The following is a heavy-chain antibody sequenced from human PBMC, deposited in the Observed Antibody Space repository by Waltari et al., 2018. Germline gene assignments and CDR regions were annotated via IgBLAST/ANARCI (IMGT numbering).Heavy chain of an antibody. CDR3: AKNAAYNLDY. CDR1: GDYIRTANW. Sequence: QVQLQESGPGLVRPSETLSLTCAVSGDYIRTANWWSWVRQPPGKGLEWIGEVFYNGVTNYNPSLKSRVTISVDKSKRQVSLKVISVTSADTAVYYCAKNAAYNLDYWGQGTLVTVSS. CDR2: VFYNGVT. D-gene: IGHD2-15*01. V-gene: IGHV4-4*02. J-gene: IGHJ4*02.